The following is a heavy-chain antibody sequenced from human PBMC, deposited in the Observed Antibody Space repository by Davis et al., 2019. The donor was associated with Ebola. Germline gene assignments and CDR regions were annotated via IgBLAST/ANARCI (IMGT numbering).Heavy chain of an antibody. J-gene: IGHJ5*02. CDR3: ARRNWFDP. CDR1: GFTFSSYS. Sequence: GESLKISCAASGFTFSSYSMNWVRQAPGKGLEWVSSITVPSNYTYYADSVKGRFTISRDNAKNSLYLQMNSLRAENTAVYYCARRNWFDPWGQGTLVTVSS. CDR2: ITVPSNYT. V-gene: IGHV3-21*01.